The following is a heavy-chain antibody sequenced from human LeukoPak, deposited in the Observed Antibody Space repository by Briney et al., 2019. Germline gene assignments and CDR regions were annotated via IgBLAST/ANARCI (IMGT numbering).Heavy chain of an antibody. CDR2: INPNSGGT. J-gene: IGHJ5*02. V-gene: IGHV1-2*02. CDR1: GYTFTGYY. Sequence: ASVKVSCKASGYTFTGYYMHWVRQAPGQGLEWMGWINPNSGGTNYAQKFQGRVTMTRDTSISTAYMELSRLRSDDTAVYYCARANPVRFQANWFDPWGQGTLVTVSS. CDR3: ARANPVRFQANWFDP. D-gene: IGHD3-3*01.